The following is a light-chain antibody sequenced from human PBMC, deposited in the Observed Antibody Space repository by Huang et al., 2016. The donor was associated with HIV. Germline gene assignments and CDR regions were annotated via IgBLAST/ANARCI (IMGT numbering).Light chain of an antibody. J-gene: IGKJ4*01. V-gene: IGKV3-11*01. CDR2: EAS. CDR3: QQRTKWPPVLT. Sequence: EIVLTQSPATLFLSPGDRATLSCRASQSVGVYLAWYQQKPGQAPRLLIFEASNTATGIPDRFSGSGSGTDFTLTIDSLQPDDFAIYYCQQRTKWPPVLTFGGGTRVEIK. CDR1: QSVGVY.